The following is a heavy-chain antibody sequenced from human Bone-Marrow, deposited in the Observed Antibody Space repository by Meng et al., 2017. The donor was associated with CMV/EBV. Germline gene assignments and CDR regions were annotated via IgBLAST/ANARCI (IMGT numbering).Heavy chain of an antibody. V-gene: IGHV3-43*01. CDR1: GFTFDDYT. J-gene: IGHJ6*02. D-gene: IGHD2-2*01. Sequence: GESLKISCAASGFTFDDYTMHWVRQAPGKGLEWVSLISWDGGSTYYADSVKGRFTISRDNSKNSLYLQMNSLRAADTAVDYCARSGRGTSLGMDVWGQGTTVTVSS. CDR2: ISWDGGST. CDR3: ARSGRGTSLGMDV.